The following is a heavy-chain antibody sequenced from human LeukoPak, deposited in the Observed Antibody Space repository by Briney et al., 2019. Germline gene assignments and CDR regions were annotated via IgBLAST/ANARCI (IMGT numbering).Heavy chain of an antibody. CDR3: ARTRYYDSSGYTALGY. Sequence: GSVKVSCKASGYTFTSYDINWVRQATGQGLEWMGWMNPNSGGTKYAQKFQGRVTMTGDTSISTAYMELSRLRSDDTAVYYCARTRYYDSSGYTALGYWGQGTLVTVSS. D-gene: IGHD3-22*01. CDR2: MNPNSGGT. J-gene: IGHJ4*02. V-gene: IGHV1-2*02. CDR1: GYTFTSYD.